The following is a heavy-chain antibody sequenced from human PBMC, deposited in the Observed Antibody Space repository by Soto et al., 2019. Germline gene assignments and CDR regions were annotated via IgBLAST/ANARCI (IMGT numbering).Heavy chain of an antibody. CDR2: ISPKSGGA. Sequence: ASVKVSCKAGGYTFSDYYIQWVRQAPGQGLEYMGWISPKSGGAAYAQKFRGRVTMTRDTSVNLAYLQMNSLRAEDTAVYYCAKGWGDLFFGVVITPFDYWGQGTLVTVSS. CDR3: AKGWGDLFFGVVITPFDY. D-gene: IGHD3-3*01. CDR1: GYTFSDYY. J-gene: IGHJ4*02. V-gene: IGHV1-2*02.